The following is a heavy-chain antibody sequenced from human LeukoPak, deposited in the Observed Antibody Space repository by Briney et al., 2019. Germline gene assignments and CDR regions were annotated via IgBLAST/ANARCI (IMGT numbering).Heavy chain of an antibody. J-gene: IGHJ4*02. CDR1: GGSISSGDYY. CDR3: ARVDRYDFYFDY. V-gene: IGHV4-30-4*07. D-gene: IGHD3-3*01. CDR2: ISYSGNT. Sequence: SQTLSLTCTVSGGSISSGDYYWSWIRQPPGTGLGWIGYISYSGNTYYNPSLKSRVTISVDTSKNQFSLKLSSVTAADTAVYYCARVDRYDFYFDYWGQGTLVTVSS.